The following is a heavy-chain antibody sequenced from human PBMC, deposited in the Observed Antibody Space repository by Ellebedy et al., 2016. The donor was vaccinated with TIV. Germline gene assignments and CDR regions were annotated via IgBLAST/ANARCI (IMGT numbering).Heavy chain of an antibody. J-gene: IGHJ3*02. CDR1: GGTFSSYA. CDR3: ATVSWSWSGSNAFDI. V-gene: IGHV1-8*02. CDR2: INPNSGGT. Sequence: ASVKVSCXASGGTFSSYAISWVRQAPGQGLEWMGWINPNSGGTNYAQKFQGRVTMTEDTSTDTAYMELSSLRSEDTAVYYCATVSWSWSGSNAFDIWGQGTMVTVSS. D-gene: IGHD3-3*01.